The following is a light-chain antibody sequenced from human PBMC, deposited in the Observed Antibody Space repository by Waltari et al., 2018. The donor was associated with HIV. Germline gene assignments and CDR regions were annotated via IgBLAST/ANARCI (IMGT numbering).Light chain of an antibody. CDR1: SSDVGGYTY. J-gene: IGLJ2*01. CDR2: EVT. V-gene: IGLV2-14*01. Sequence: QSALTQPASVSGSPGQSLAISCTGTSSDVGGYTYVSWYQQHPGKAPQLIIYEVTSRPSGVSHRFSGSKSGNTASLTISGLQAEDETDYYCASYVTGGTVIFGGGTKLTVV. CDR3: ASYVTGGTVI.